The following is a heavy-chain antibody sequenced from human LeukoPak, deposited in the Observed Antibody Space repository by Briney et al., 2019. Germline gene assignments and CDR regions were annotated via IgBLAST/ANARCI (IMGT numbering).Heavy chain of an antibody. J-gene: IGHJ4*02. Sequence: PGGSLRLSCTVSGFTVSSDSMSWVRQAPGKGLEWVSFIYSGGSTNYSDSVRGGCTISRDNYKKKRYLQMNSLRAEDTAVYYCARRAGAYSHPYDYWGQGTLVTVSS. V-gene: IGHV3-53*01. CDR1: GFTVSSDS. D-gene: IGHD4/OR15-4a*01. CDR3: ARRAGAYSHPYDY. CDR2: IYSGGST.